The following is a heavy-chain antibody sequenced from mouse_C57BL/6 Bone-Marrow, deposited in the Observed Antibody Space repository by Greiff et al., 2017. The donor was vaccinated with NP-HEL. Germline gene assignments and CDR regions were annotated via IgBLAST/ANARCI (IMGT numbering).Heavy chain of an antibody. V-gene: IGHV2-5*01. Sequence: VQLQQSGPGLVQPSQRLSITCTVSGFSFTSYGVHWVRQSPGKGLEWLGVIWRGGGTDYNAAFMSRQAITKDNSNSKVFFKMNRMRADETAIYYCATTYDGYYFDNGGQGKTLTVSA. CDR3: ATTYDGYYFDN. CDR1: GFSFTSYG. J-gene: IGHJ2*01. D-gene: IGHD2-3*01. CDR2: IWRGGGT.